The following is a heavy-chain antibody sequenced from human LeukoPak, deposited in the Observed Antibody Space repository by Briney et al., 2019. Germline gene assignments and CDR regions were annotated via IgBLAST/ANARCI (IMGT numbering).Heavy chain of an antibody. J-gene: IGHJ4*02. CDR1: GGSISSSSYY. Sequence: PSETLSLTCTVSGGSISSSSYYWGWIRQPPGKGLEWIGNIYYSGSTYYNPSLKSRVTISVDTSKNQFSLKLSSVTAADTAVYYCASQRWLQASFDYWGQGTLVTVSS. CDR2: IYYSGST. CDR3: ASQRWLQASFDY. V-gene: IGHV4-39*01. D-gene: IGHD5-24*01.